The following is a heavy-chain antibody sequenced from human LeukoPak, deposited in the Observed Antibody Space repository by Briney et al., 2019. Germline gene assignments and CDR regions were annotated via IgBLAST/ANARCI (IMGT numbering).Heavy chain of an antibody. J-gene: IGHJ6*03. CDR1: GFTFSIYS. CDR2: ISSSSSYI. Sequence: GGSLRLSCATSGFTFSIYSMNWVRQAPGKGLEWVSSISSSSSYIFYADSVKGRFTISRDNANNSLYLQMNSLRAEDTAVYYCATVGPINYYYGSGSHYYYMDVWGKGTTVTVSS. CDR3: ATVGPINYYYGSGSHYYYMDV. D-gene: IGHD3-10*01. V-gene: IGHV3-21*01.